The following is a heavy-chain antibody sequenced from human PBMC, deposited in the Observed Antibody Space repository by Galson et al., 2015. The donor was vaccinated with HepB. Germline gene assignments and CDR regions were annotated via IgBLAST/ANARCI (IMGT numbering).Heavy chain of an antibody. CDR2: IIPILGIA. J-gene: IGHJ3*02. CDR1: GGTFSSYT. Sequence: SVKVSCKASGGTFSSYTISWVRQAPGQGLEWMGRIIPILGIANYAQKFQGRVTITADKSTSTAYMELSSLRSEDTAVYYCARDWDCSGGSCYPDVAFDIWGQGTMVTVSS. CDR3: ARDWDCSGGSCYPDVAFDI. V-gene: IGHV1-69*04. D-gene: IGHD2-15*01.